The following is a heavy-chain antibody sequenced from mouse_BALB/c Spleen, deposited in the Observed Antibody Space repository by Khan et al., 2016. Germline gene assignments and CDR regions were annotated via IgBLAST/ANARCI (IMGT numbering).Heavy chain of an antibody. CDR1: GYTFTDYE. D-gene: IGHD2-12*01. CDR2: IDPETGGT. Sequence: QAQLKQSGAELVRPGASVTLSCKASGYTFTDYEMHWVKQTPVHGLEWIGAIDPETGGTAYNQKFKGKATLTADQSSSTAYMELRSLTSEDSAVYYCTRGKIYDGSSYAMDYWGQGTSVTVSS. V-gene: IGHV1-15*01. J-gene: IGHJ4*01. CDR3: TRGKIYDGSSYAMDY.